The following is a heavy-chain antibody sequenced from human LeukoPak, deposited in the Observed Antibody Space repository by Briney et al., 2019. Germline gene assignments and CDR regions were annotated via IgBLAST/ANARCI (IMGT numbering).Heavy chain of an antibody. J-gene: IGHJ4*02. CDR2: IKSDGSYT. CDR1: GFTFSSYW. CDR3: TRGDDSYGIDY. D-gene: IGHD5-18*01. V-gene: IGHV3-74*01. Sequence: GGSLRLSCAASGFTFSSYWMHWVRQAPGEGLVCVSRIKSDGSYTDYADSVKGRFTISRDNAKNTVYLQMNSLRVEDTAVYYCTRGDDSYGIDYWGQGTLVTVSS.